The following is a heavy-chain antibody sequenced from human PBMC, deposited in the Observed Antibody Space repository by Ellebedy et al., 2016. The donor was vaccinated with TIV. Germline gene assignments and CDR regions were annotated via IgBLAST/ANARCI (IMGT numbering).Heavy chain of an antibody. CDR3: ARATTYGDYEPGYFDY. J-gene: IGHJ4*02. Sequence: SETLSLXXTVSGGSISSGGYYWSWIRQHPGKGLEWIGYIYYSGSTYYNPSLKSRVTISVDTSKNQFSLKLSSVTAADTAVYYCARATTYGDYEPGYFDYWGQGTLVTVSS. CDR2: IYYSGST. CDR1: GGSISSGGYY. D-gene: IGHD4-17*01. V-gene: IGHV4-31*03.